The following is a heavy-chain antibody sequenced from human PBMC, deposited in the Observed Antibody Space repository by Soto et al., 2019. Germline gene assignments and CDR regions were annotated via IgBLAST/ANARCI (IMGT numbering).Heavy chain of an antibody. J-gene: IGHJ6*04. CDR2: IWYDGSNK. D-gene: IGHD3-16*01. Sequence: GGSLRLSCAASGFTFSSYGMHWVRQAPGKGLEWVAVIWYDGSNKYYADSVKGRFTISRDNSKNTLYLQMNSLRAEDTAVYYCARDLWGRHGLPWQLDVWGKGTTVTVSS. V-gene: IGHV3-33*01. CDR3: ARDLWGRHGLPWQLDV. CDR1: GFTFSSYG.